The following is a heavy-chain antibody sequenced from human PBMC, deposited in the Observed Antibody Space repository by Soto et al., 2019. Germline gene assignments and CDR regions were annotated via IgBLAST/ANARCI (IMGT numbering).Heavy chain of an antibody. CDR1: DGSISDSNW. Sequence: SETLSLTCAVFDGSISDSNWWSWVRQPPGKGLEWIGEIYHSGNTNYDPSLRSRVTISVDKSKNQFSLKMTSMTAADTAVYFCVRLKRTPNDAFDIWRQGTSVTVSS. CDR3: VRLKRTPNDAFDI. V-gene: IGHV4-4*02. CDR2: IYHSGNT. J-gene: IGHJ3*02.